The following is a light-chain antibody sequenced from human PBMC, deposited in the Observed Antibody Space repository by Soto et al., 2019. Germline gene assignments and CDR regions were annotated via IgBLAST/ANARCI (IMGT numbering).Light chain of an antibody. CDR2: GNN. Sequence: QSALTQPPSASGTPGQRVTISCSGSGSSIGTNTVNWYRQLPGTAPKLLMYGNNQRPSGVPDQFSGSKSGTSASLAISGLQSEDEAEYYCAAWDGSLNNVLFGGGTKLTVL. CDR3: AAWDGSLNNVL. CDR1: GSSIGTNT. J-gene: IGLJ2*01. V-gene: IGLV1-44*01.